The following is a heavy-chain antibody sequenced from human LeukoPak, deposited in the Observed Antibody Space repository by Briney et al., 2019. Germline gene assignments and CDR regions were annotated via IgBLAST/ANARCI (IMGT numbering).Heavy chain of an antibody. V-gene: IGHV3-11*01. D-gene: IGHD1-26*01. CDR3: TRAVGLGPGAHFDQ. J-gene: IGHJ4*02. Sequence: PGGSLRLSCAASGFSFSRYYMSWVRQTPGKALEWISYIPTSGISVHYADSVRGRFTASRDDTKNPLHLQMDSLRVEDTAVYYCTRAVGLGPGAHFDQWGQGALVIVSS. CDR1: GFSFSRYY. CDR2: IPTSGISV.